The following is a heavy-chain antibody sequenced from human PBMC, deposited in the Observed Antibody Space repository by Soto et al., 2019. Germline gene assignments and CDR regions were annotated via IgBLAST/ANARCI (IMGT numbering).Heavy chain of an antibody. CDR3: ARDGDGAGADFDY. V-gene: IGHV3-74*01. D-gene: IGHD3-3*01. J-gene: IGHJ4*02. CDR1: GFTFSSHW. CDR2: IKRDGSIT. Sequence: EVQVVESGGGLVQPGGSLRLSCVASGFTFSSHWMYWVRQSPGKGLVWVSRIKRDGSITTYADSVKGRFTISRDNAKNTVYLEMNSRRAEDKAVYYCARDGDGAGADFDYWGQGTLVSVTS.